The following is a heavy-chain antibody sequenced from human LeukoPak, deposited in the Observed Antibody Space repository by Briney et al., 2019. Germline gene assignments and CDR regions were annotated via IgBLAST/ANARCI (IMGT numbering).Heavy chain of an antibody. Sequence: GRSLRLSCAASGFTFSSYAMHWVRQAPGKGLEWVAVISYDGSNKYYADSVKGRFTISRDNAKNSLYLQMNSLRAEDTAVYYCARDRVAVAGTGPYYYGMDVWGQGTTVTVSS. CDR3: ARDRVAVAGTGPYYYGMDV. V-gene: IGHV3-30-3*01. D-gene: IGHD6-19*01. J-gene: IGHJ6*02. CDR2: ISYDGSNK. CDR1: GFTFSSYA.